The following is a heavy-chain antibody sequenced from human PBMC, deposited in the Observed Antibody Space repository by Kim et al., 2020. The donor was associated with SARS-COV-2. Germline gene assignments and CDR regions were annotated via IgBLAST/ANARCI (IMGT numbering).Heavy chain of an antibody. CDR2: INTNTGNP. J-gene: IGHJ6*02. V-gene: IGHV7-4-1*02. CDR3: ARDYFLDYGGNSCTGYYGMGV. D-gene: IGHD4-17*01. CDR1: GYTFTSYA. Sequence: ASVKVSCKASGYTFTSYAMNWVRQAPGQGLEWMGWINTNTGNPTYAQGFTGRFFFSLDTSASTAYLQISSLKAEDTAVYYCARDYFLDYGGNSCTGYYGMGVWGQGTTVTVSS.